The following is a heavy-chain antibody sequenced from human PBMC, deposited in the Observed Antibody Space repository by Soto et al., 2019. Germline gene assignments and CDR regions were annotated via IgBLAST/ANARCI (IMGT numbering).Heavy chain of an antibody. CDR2: ISYDGSNK. CDR3: ASSRLYMGAPLYYYGMDV. CDR1: GFTFSSYA. J-gene: IGHJ6*02. D-gene: IGHD3-16*01. Sequence: GGSLRLSCAASGFTFSSYAMHWVRQAPGKGLEWVAVISYDGSNKYYADSVKGRFTISRDNSKNTLYLQMNSLRAEDTAVYYCASSRLYMGAPLYYYGMDVWGQGTTVTVSS. V-gene: IGHV3-30-3*01.